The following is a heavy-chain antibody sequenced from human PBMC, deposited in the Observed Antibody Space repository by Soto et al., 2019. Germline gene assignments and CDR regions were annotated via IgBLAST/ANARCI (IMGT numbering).Heavy chain of an antibody. CDR3: ARGHSRGWDVYFDY. CDR1: GGSISSYY. J-gene: IGHJ4*02. V-gene: IGHV4-59*08. CDR2: IYYSGST. D-gene: IGHD6-19*01. Sequence: QVQLQESGPGLVKPSETLSLTCTVSGGSISSYYWSWIRQPPGKGLEWIGYIYYSGSTNYNPSLKSRVTISVDTSKNQFSLKLSSVTAADTAVYYCARGHSRGWDVYFDYWGQGTLVTVSS.